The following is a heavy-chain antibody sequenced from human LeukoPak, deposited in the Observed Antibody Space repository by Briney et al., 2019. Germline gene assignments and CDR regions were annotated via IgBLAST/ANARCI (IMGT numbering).Heavy chain of an antibody. J-gene: IGHJ4*02. CDR2: INPSGGST. CDR3: ARGEMATRDFDY. CDR1: GYTFTDYY. V-gene: IGHV1-46*01. Sequence: GASVKVSCKASGYTFTDYYMHRVRQAPGQGLEWMGIINPSGGSTSYAQKFQGRVTMTRDTSTSTVYMELSSLRSEDTAVYYCARGEMATRDFDYWGQGTLVTVSS. D-gene: IGHD5-24*01.